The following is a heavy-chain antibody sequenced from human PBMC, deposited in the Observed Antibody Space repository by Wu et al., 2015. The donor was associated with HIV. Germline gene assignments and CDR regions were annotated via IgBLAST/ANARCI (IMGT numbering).Heavy chain of an antibody. V-gene: IGHV1-69*13. CDR2: IIPIFGTA. D-gene: IGHD3-22*01. J-gene: IGHJ4*02. CDR1: GGTFSSYA. Sequence: VKKPGSSVKVSCKASGGTFSSYAISWVRQAPGQGLEWMGRIIPIFGTANYAQKFQGRVTITADESTSTAYMELSSLRSEDTAVYYCAMAPGYYDSSGYYAYWGQGTLVTVSS. CDR3: AMAPGYYDSSGYYAY.